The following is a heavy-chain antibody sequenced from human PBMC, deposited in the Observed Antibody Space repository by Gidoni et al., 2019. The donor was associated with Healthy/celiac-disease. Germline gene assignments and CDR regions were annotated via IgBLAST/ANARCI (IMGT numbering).Heavy chain of an antibody. CDR2: IYYSGST. V-gene: IGHV4-31*03. CDR1: GGSISSGGYY. J-gene: IGHJ4*02. D-gene: IGHD6-6*01. Sequence: QVQLQESGPGLVKPSQTLSLTCPVSGGSISSGGYYWSWIRQHPGKGLEWIGYIYYSGSTYYNPSLKSRVTISGDTSKNQFSLKLSSVTAADTAVYYCASVIEYSSSIDYWGQGTLVTVSS. CDR3: ASVIEYSSSIDY.